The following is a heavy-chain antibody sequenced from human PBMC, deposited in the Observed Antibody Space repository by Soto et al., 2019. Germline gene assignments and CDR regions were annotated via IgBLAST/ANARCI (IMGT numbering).Heavy chain of an antibody. CDR2: IYYSGST. V-gene: IGHV4-30-4*01. D-gene: IGHD4-17*01. CDR1: GGSISSGDYY. J-gene: IGHJ4*02. CDR3: ARHYGDYAGGYYFDY. Sequence: SETLSLTCTVSGGSISSGDYYWSWIRQPPGKGLEWIGYIYYSGSTYYNPSLESRVTISVDTSKNQFSLKLSSVTAADTAVYYCARHYGDYAGGYYFDYWGQGTLVTVSS.